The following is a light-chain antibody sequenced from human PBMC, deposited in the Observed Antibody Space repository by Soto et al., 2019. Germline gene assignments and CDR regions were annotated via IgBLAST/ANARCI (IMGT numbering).Light chain of an antibody. CDR3: MQSVDLPLT. Sequence: VLTQTPLSLSVTPGQPASISCKSSQSLLHSDGKTYLHWYLQKSGQPPQLLIHEVSNRFSGVPERFSGSGSGTDFTLKISRVEADDVGIFYCMQSVDLPLTFGGGTKVEI. CDR2: EVS. J-gene: IGKJ4*01. V-gene: IGKV2D-29*01. CDR1: QSLLHSDGKTY.